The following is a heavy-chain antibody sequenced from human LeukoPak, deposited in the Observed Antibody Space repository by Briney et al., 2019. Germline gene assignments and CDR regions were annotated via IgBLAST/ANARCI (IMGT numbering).Heavy chain of an antibody. Sequence: ASVKVSCKASGYTFTSYGISGVRQAPGQGLEGMGWISAYKGNKNYAQKLQGRVNMTKDTSTSTAYMELRSLRSDDTAVYYCARAPPSGSYYGGAFDYWGQGTLVTVSS. CDR1: GYTFTSYG. CDR3: ARAPPSGSYYGGAFDY. D-gene: IGHD1-26*01. J-gene: IGHJ4*02. V-gene: IGHV1-18*01. CDR2: ISAYKGNK.